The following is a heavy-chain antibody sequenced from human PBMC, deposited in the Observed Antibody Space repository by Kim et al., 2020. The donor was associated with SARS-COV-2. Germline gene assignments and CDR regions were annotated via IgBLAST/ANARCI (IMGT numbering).Heavy chain of an antibody. V-gene: IGHV4-34*01. J-gene: IGHJ4*02. CDR3: ARIREYYYDSSGYYIDY. Sequence: KSRVTISVDTSKNQFSLKLSSVTAADTAVYYCARIREYYYDSSGYYIDYWGQGTLVTVSS. D-gene: IGHD3-22*01.